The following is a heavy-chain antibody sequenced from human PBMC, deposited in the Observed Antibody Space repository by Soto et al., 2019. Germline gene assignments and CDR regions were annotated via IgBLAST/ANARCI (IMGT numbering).Heavy chain of an antibody. CDR1: GFTFSSYG. Sequence: QVQLVESGGGVVQPGRSLRLSCAASGFTFSSYGMHWVRQAPGKGREWVAVISYDGSNKYYADSVKGRFTISRDNSKNTLYLQMNSLRAEDTAVYYCAKDHQLRPDIPVYYYHGMDVWGQGTTVTVSS. CDR3: AKDHQLRPDIPVYYYHGMDV. J-gene: IGHJ6*02. CDR2: ISYDGSNK. V-gene: IGHV3-30*18. D-gene: IGHD2-2*01.